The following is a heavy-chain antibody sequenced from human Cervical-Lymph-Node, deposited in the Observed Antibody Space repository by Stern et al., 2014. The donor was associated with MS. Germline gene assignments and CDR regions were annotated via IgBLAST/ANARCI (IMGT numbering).Heavy chain of an antibody. V-gene: IGHV3-11*01. CDR3: ARAGGSKDDF. J-gene: IGHJ4*02. CDR2: ISGRDGTI. Sequence: VQLVESGGGLVKPGGSLRLSCGASGFTFSDYYMNWIRQAPGKGLEWVSYISGRDGTIFYADSVKGRFTISRDNAKKSLYLQMNSLRAEDTAVYYCARAGGSKDDFWGQGTLVTVSS. CDR1: GFTFSDYY. D-gene: IGHD3-10*01.